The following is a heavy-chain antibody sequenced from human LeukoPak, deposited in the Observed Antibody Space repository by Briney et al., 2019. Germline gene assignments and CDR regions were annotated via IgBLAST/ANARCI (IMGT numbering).Heavy chain of an antibody. J-gene: IGHJ4*02. CDR2: IYSGGST. Sequence: GGSLRLSCAASGFTVSSNYMSWVRQAPGKGLEWVSVIYSGGSTYYADSVKGRFTISRDNAKNSLYLQMNSLRDEDTAVYYCASGYSGGSYGIGYWGQGTLVIVSS. CDR1: GFTVSSNY. CDR3: ASGYSGGSYGIGY. V-gene: IGHV3-53*01. D-gene: IGHD6-19*01.